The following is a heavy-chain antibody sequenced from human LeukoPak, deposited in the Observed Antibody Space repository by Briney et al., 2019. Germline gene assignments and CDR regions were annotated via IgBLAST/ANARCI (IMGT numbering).Heavy chain of an antibody. Sequence: GGSLRLSCAASGFTFSSYAMSWVRQAPGKGLEWVSAISGSGGSTYYADSVRGRFTISRDNSKNTLYLQMDSLRAEDTAVYYCAKIAFSSIHYDYWGQGTLVTVSS. V-gene: IGHV3-23*01. D-gene: IGHD3-16*01. CDR1: GFTFSSYA. CDR3: AKIAFSSIHYDY. J-gene: IGHJ4*02. CDR2: ISGSGGST.